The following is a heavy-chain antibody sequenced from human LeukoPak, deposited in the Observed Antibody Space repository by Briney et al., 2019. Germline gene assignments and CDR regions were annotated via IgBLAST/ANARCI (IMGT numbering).Heavy chain of an antibody. CDR2: IYYSGST. CDR1: GGSISSSGYY. J-gene: IGHJ4*02. D-gene: IGHD2-2*01. V-gene: IGHV4-39*01. CDR3: ARGCAVVPATHYYFDY. Sequence: PSETLSLTGTVSGGSISSSGYYWGWIRQPPGKGLEWIVSIYYSGSTYYNPTLKSRVTISVDTSKNQSSLKLSSVTAADTAVYYCARGCAVVPATHYYFDYWGQGSLVTVSS.